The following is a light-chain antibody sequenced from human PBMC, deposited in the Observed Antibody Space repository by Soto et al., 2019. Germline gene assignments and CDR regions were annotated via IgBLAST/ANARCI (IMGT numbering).Light chain of an antibody. V-gene: IGKV1-39*01. CDR2: TAS. J-gene: IGKJ4*01. CDR1: QDISRY. Sequence: DIPMTQSPSSLSASVGDRVTITCRARQDISRYLNWYQQKPGKAPKLLIHTASSLQSGVPSRFSGSGSGTDFTLTISSLQHEDFATYFCQQSNSSPFTFGGGTKVEI. CDR3: QQSNSSPFT.